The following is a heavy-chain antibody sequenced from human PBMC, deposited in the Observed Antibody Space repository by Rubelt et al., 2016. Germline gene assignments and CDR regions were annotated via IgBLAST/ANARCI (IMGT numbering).Heavy chain of an antibody. CDR3: ARGGGVVVVPAATYFYY. V-gene: IGHV3-53*01. J-gene: IGHJ4*02. Sequence: WVRQAPGKGLEWVSVIYSGGSTYYADSVKGRFTISRDNSKNTLYLQMNSLRAEDTAVYYCARGGGVVVVPAATYFYYWGQGTLVTVSS. D-gene: IGHD2-2*01. CDR2: IYSGGST.